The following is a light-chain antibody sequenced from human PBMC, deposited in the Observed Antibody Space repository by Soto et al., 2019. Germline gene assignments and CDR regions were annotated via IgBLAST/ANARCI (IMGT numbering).Light chain of an antibody. J-gene: IGKJ1*01. CDR2: GAS. CDR3: QQYGSSPSVT. CDR1: PSVSSSY. Sequence: EIVLTQSPGTLSLSPGERATLSCRASPSVSSSYLALYQQKPGQAPRLLIYGASSRATGIPDRFSGSGSGTDFTLTISRLEPEDFAVYYCQQYGSSPSVTFGQGTKVEIK. V-gene: IGKV3-20*01.